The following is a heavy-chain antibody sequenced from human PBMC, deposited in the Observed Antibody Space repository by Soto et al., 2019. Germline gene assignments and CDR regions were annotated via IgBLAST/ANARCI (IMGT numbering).Heavy chain of an antibody. CDR1: GFTFSDYY. CDR2: ISSSGSTI. D-gene: IGHD3-3*01. Sequence: GGSLRLSCAASGFTFSDYYMSWIHQAPGKGLEWVSYISSSGSTIYYADSVKGRFTISRDNAKNSLYLQMNSLRAEDTAVYYCARDPTLKRIFGVANPYGMDVWGQGTTVTVSS. J-gene: IGHJ6*02. V-gene: IGHV3-11*01. CDR3: ARDPTLKRIFGVANPYGMDV.